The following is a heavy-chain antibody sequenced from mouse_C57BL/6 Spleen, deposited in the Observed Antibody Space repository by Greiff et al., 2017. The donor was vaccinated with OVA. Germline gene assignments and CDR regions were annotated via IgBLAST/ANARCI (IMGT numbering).Heavy chain of an antibody. CDR3: AYGNYYAMDY. D-gene: IGHD2-10*02. Sequence: VQLVASGPELVKPGASVKISCKASGYAFSSSWMNWVKQRPGKGLEWIGRIYPGDGDTNYNGKFKGKATLTADKSSSTAYMQLSSLTSEDSAVYFCAYGNYYAMDYWGQGTSVTVSS. CDR2: IYPGDGDT. CDR1: GYAFSSSW. V-gene: IGHV1-82*01. J-gene: IGHJ4*01.